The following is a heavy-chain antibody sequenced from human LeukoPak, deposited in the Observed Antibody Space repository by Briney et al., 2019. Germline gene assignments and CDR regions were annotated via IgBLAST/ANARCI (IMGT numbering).Heavy chain of an antibody. V-gene: IGHV1-8*03. CDR3: ARGEWELNAFDI. J-gene: IGHJ3*02. D-gene: IGHD1-26*01. CDR1: GYTFTSYD. Sequence: ASVKVSCKASGYTFTSYDINWVRQATGQGLEWMGWMNPNSGNTGYAQKFQGRVTITRNPSISTAYMELSSLRSEDTAVYYCARGEWELNAFDIWGQGTMVTVSS. CDR2: MNPNSGNT.